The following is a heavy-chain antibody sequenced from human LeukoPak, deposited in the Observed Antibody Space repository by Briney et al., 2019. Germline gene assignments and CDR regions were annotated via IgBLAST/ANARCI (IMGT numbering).Heavy chain of an antibody. V-gene: IGHV4-59*01. CDR1: GGSISSYY. J-gene: IGHJ1*01. CDR3: AKDPGVSDTLSSEYFQH. CDR2: IYYSGST. Sequence: SPSETLSLTCTVSGGSISSYYWSWIRQPPGKGLEWIGYIYYSGSTNYNPSLKSRVTISVDTSKNQFSLKLSSVTAADTAVYYCAKDPGVSDTLSSEYFQHWGQGTLVTVSS.